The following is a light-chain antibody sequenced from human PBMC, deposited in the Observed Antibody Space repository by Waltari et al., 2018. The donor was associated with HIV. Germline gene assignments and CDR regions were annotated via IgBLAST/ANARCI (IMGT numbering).Light chain of an antibody. J-gene: IGKJ1*01. Sequence: ILLTQSPATLSLSPGDRAPLSSRASQGVRSYLAWYQQKPGQAPRLLSYCASNRAPGIPARFSGSGAGIDFTLTICSLGPVGFVVYYGEQRSNWAGGTSGQWTKVEMK. V-gene: IGKV3-11*01. CDR3: EQRSNWAGGT. CDR2: CAS. CDR1: QGVRSY.